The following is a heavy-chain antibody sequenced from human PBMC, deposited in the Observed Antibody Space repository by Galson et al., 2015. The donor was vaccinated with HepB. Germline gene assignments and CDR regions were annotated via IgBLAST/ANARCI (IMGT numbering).Heavy chain of an antibody. J-gene: IGHJ4*02. V-gene: IGHV3-33*01. CDR2: IWYDGSNK. D-gene: IGHD2-15*01. Sequence: SLRLSCAASGFTFSSYGMHWVRQAPGKGLEWVAVIWYDGSNKYYADSVKGRFTISRDNSKNTLYLQMNSLRAEDTAVYYCARENYCSGGSCYLDYWGQGTLVTVSS. CDR3: ARENYCSGGSCYLDY. CDR1: GFTFSSYG.